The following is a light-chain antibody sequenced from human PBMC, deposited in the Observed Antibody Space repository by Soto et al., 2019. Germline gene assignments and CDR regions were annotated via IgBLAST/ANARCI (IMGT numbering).Light chain of an antibody. CDR2: DVS. J-gene: IGLJ1*01. Sequence: QSVLTQPASVSGYPGQSITISCTGTSSDVGGYNYVSWYQQHPGKAPKLMIYDVSNRPSGVSNRFSGSKSGNTASLTISGLQAEDEADYYCSSYTSSSLHVFGTGNKVTVL. V-gene: IGLV2-14*03. CDR1: SSDVGGYNY. CDR3: SSYTSSSLHV.